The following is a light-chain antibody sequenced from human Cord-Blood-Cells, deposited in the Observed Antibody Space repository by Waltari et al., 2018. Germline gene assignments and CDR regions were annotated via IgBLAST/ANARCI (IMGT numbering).Light chain of an antibody. V-gene: IGLV2-11*01. CDR2: DVS. CDR1: SSEVGGYNH. Sequence: QSALTQPRSVSGSPGQSVTISCTGTSSEVGGYNHVSWYQQHPGKTPKLMIYDVSKRPSGVPDRFSGSKSGNTASLTISGLQAEDEADYYCCSYAGSYSRVFGGGTKLTVL. J-gene: IGLJ3*02. CDR3: CSYAGSYSRV.